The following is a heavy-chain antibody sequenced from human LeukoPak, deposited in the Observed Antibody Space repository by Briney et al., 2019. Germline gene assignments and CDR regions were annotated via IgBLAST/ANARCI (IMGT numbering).Heavy chain of an antibody. CDR3: ARLKVMITFGGVEAFDY. CDR2: INPDDSDT. V-gene: IGHV5-51*01. CDR1: GYKFTSYW. Sequence: GESLKISCQVSGYKFTSYWIAWWRQMPGEGLEWMGIINPDDSDTRYSPSFQGQVTISADKSITTAYLQWSSLKASDTAMYYCARLKVMITFGGVEAFDYWGQGTLVTVSS. D-gene: IGHD3-16*01. J-gene: IGHJ4*02.